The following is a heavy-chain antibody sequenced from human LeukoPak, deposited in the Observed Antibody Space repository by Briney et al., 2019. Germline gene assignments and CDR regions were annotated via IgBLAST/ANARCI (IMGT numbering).Heavy chain of an antibody. V-gene: IGHV4-39*01. CDR1: GDSITTSSYY. CDR3: ARLETYDSTLDY. Sequence: PSETLSLTCTVSGDSITTSSYYWGWIRQPPGKGLEWIGNIYYSGSTYYNPSLKSRVTISVDTSKNQFSLWLSSVTAADTAVYYCARLETYDSTLDYWGQGTLVTVSP. J-gene: IGHJ4*02. D-gene: IGHD3-22*01. CDR2: IYYSGST.